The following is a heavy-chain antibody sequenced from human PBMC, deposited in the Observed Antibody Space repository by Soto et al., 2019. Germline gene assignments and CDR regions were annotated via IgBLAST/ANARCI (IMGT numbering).Heavy chain of an antibody. D-gene: IGHD6-19*01. J-gene: IGHJ5*02. V-gene: IGHV4-34*01. CDR1: GGSFSGYY. CDR2: INHSGST. CDR3: ARGGSGWYGNWFDP. Sequence: QVQLQQWGAGLLKPSETLSLTCAVYGGSFSGYYWSWIRQPPGKGLEWIGEINHSGSTNYNPSLKIRVTISVDTSKNQFSLKLSSVTAADTAVYYCARGGSGWYGNWFDPWGRGTLVTVSS.